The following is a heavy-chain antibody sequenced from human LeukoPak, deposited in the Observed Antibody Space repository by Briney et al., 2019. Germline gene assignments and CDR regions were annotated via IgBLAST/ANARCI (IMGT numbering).Heavy chain of an antibody. D-gene: IGHD3-10*01. CDR1: GFSFSTYT. CDR3: AKHSRGRTVVRGVIWGMDV. CDR2: VSFDGGTE. Sequence: PGGSLRLSCAASGFSFSTYTMHWVRQVPGKGLEWVAVVSFDGGTEYYADSVKGRFTISRDNSKNTLYLQMNSLRAEDTAVYYCAKHSRGRTVVRGVIWGMDVWGQGTTVTVSS. V-gene: IGHV3-30-3*02. J-gene: IGHJ6*02.